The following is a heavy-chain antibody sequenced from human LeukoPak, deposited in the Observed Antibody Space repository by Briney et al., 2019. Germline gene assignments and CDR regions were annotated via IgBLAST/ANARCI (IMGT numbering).Heavy chain of an antibody. Sequence: GGSLRLSCAASGFTFDIYEMNWVRQVPGKGLEWISYISSDRNVIYYADSVKGRFTISRDNAKYSLYLQMNGLRAEDTAVYYCAGSKYPEPQDLNFWGQGTLVAVSS. CDR2: ISSDRNVI. CDR1: GFTFDIYE. CDR3: AGSKYPEPQDLNF. D-gene: IGHD4-11*01. J-gene: IGHJ4*02. V-gene: IGHV3-48*03.